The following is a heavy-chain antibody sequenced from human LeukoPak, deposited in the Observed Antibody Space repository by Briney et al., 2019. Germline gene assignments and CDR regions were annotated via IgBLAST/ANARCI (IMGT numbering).Heavy chain of an antibody. CDR1: GGSISSSSYY. CDR3: ARVVDTAPYYFDY. V-gene: IGHV4-39*07. Sequence: SETLSLTCTVSGGSISSSSYYWGWIRQPPGKGLEWIGSIYHSGSTSYNPSLKSRVTIAVDKSRNQFSLKLTSVIAADTAVYYCARVVDTAPYYFDYWGQGTLVTVSS. CDR2: IYHSGST. D-gene: IGHD5-18*01. J-gene: IGHJ4*02.